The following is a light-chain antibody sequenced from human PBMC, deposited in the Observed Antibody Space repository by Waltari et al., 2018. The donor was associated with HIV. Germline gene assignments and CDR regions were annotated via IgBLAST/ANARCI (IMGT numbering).Light chain of an antibody. Sequence: MGLTQSPPTLSASLGETVTLSCRASQNIGTSLAWYQQLRGQAPRLLIFDASSRATGVPTRFRGAGSGTDFTLSISNVQSEDFGIYFCQQYETWPPETFGRGTRVDLK. CDR1: QNIGTS. V-gene: IGKV3-15*01. CDR2: DAS. CDR3: QQYETWPPET. J-gene: IGKJ1*01.